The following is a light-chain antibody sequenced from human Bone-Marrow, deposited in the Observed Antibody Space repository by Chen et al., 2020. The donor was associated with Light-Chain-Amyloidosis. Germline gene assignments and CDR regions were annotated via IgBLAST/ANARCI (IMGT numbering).Light chain of an antibody. Sequence: IQFTQSPSCLAASVGDRVTITCRASQDISSYLAWYQQKPGKPPKLLIYATSALQSGVPSRFSGSRSGTEFTLTISSLQPEDFATYYCQQLNSYPLIYIFGPGIKVDIK. CDR1: QDISSY. CDR2: ATS. V-gene: IGKV1-9*01. J-gene: IGKJ3*01. CDR3: QQLNSYPLIYI.